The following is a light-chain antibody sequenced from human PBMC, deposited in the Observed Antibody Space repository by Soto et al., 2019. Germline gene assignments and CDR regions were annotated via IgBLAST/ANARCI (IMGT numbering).Light chain of an antibody. J-gene: IGKJ4*01. Sequence: EVVMTQSPATLSVSPGERATLSCRASQSVSSLLAWYQQKPGQAPRLLIYGASTRATGIPDRFSASGSGTEFALTISGLQSGDFAVYYCQQYNNWPLTFGGGTKVEIK. CDR1: QSVSSL. V-gene: IGKV3-15*01. CDR3: QQYNNWPLT. CDR2: GAS.